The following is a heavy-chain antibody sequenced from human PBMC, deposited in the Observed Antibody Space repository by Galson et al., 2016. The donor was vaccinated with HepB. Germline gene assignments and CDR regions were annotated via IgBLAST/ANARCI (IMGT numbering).Heavy chain of an antibody. V-gene: IGHV3-21*01. Sequence: SLRLSCAASGFTFSSHTMNWVRQAPGKGLEWVASLGSSSDYIYYADSVKGRFTISRDNAGNSLYLQMHSLRAEDTAVYYCARDRKDQIDYWGQGTLVTVSS. CDR3: ARDRKDQIDY. CDR1: GFTFSSHT. CDR2: LGSSSDYI. J-gene: IGHJ4*02.